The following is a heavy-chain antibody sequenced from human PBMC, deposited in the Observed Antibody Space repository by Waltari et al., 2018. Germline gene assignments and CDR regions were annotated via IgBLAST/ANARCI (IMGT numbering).Heavy chain of an antibody. CDR2: ISSSGSTI. CDR3: ATELGPENWFDP. J-gene: IGHJ5*02. CDR1: GFTFSSYE. D-gene: IGHD1-7*01. Sequence: EVQLVESGGGLVQPGGSLRLSCAASGFTFSSYEMNWFRQAPGKGLEWVSYISSSGSTIYYADSVKGRFTISRDNAKNSLYLQMNSLRAEDTAVYYCATELGPENWFDPWGQGTLVTVSS. V-gene: IGHV3-48*03.